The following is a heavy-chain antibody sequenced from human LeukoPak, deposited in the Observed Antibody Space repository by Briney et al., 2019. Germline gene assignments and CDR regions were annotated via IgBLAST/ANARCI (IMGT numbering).Heavy chain of an antibody. J-gene: IGHJ4*02. CDR2: ISSSSSYI. CDR3: AREYSSSLDY. CDR1: GFTFSSYS. V-gene: IGHV3-21*01. D-gene: IGHD6-6*01. Sequence: PGGSLRLSCAASGFTFSSYSMNWVRQAPGKGLEWVSSISSSSSYIYYADSVKGRFTLSRDNAKNSLYLQMHTLRAEDTAVYYCAREYSSSLDYWGQGTLVTVSS.